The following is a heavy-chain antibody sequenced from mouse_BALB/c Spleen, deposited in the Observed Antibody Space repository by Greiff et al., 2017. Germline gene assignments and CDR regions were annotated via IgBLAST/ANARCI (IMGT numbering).Heavy chain of an antibody. CDR2: IRLKSNNYAT. D-gene: IGHD2-14*01. J-gene: IGHJ4*01. Sequence: EVKLMESGGGLVQPGGSMKLSCVASGFTFSNYWMNWVRQSPEKGLEWVAEIRLKSNNYATPYAESVKGRFTISRDDSKSSVYLQMNNLRAEDTGIYYCTPDRYDRHYYAMDYWGQGTSVTVSS. CDR1: GFTFSNYW. CDR3: TPDRYDRHYYAMDY. V-gene: IGHV6-6*02.